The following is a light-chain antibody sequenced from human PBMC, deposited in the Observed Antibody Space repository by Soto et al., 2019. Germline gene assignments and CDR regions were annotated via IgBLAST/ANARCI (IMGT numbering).Light chain of an antibody. CDR1: QSVSSK. V-gene: IGKV3-15*01. CDR3: QQYDNWPRT. CDR2: GTS. J-gene: IGKJ1*01. Sequence: EIVMTQSPATLSVSPGERATLSCRASQSVSSKLAWYQQKPGQAPRLLIYGTSTRATGIPARFSGSGSGTQFSLTISSLQSEDFAVYYCQQYDNWPRTFGKGTKVHIQ.